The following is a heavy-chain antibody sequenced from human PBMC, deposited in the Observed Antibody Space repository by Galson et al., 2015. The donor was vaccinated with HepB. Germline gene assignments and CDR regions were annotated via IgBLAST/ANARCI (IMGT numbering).Heavy chain of an antibody. J-gene: IGHJ5*02. V-gene: IGHV3-30*02. CDR3: AKDEHMHIVVVTAPNWFDP. CDR2: IRYDGSNK. D-gene: IGHD2-21*02. CDR1: GFTFSSYG. Sequence: SLRLSCAASGFTFSSYGMHWVRQAPGKGLEWVAFIRYDGSNKYYADSVKGRFTISRDNSKNTLYLQMNSLRAEDTAVYYCAKDEHMHIVVVTAPNWFDPWGQGTLVTVSS.